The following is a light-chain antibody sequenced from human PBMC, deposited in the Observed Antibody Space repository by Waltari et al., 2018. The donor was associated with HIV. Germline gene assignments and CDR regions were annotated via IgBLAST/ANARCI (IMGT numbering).Light chain of an antibody. CDR1: QSVSSN. J-gene: IGKJ4*01. V-gene: IGKV3-15*01. CDR3: QQYNNWPPLT. CDR2: GAS. Sequence: EIVMTQSPATLSVSPGERATLSCRASQSVSSNLAWYQQKPGQTPRLLIYGASTRATGVPARFSGSGSGTEFTLTISSLQSEDFAVYYCQQYNNWPPLTFGGGTKVEFK.